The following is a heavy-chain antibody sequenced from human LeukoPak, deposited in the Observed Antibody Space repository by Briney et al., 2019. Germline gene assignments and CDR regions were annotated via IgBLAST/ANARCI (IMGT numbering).Heavy chain of an antibody. CDR1: GGSFSGYY. V-gene: IGHV4-34*01. CDR3: ASRSGGDY. CDR2: INHSGST. D-gene: IGHD3-10*01. Sequence: LGTPSLTCAVYGGSFSGYYLSWIPQPPGKGLEWIGEINHSGSTNYNPSLKSRVTISVDTSKNQFSLKLSSVTAADTAVYYCASRSGGDYWGQGTLVTVSS. J-gene: IGHJ4*02.